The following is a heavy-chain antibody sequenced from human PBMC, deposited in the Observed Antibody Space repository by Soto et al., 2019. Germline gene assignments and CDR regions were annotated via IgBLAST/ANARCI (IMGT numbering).Heavy chain of an antibody. J-gene: IGHJ4*02. CDR3: ATLSCGGSCYSGDY. CDR1: GFTFSSYS. D-gene: IGHD2-15*01. Sequence: EVQLVESGGGLVQPGGSLRLSCAASGFTFSSYSMNWVRQAPGKGLEWVSYISSSSSTIYYADSVKGRFTISRDNAKNSLYLQMNSLRDEDTAVYYCATLSCGGSCYSGDYWGQGTLVTVSS. CDR2: ISSSSSTI. V-gene: IGHV3-48*02.